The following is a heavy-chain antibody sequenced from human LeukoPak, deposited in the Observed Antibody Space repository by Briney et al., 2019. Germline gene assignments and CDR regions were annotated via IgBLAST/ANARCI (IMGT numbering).Heavy chain of an antibody. CDR3: ARGTGSSSWYYYYYYMDV. J-gene: IGHJ6*03. Sequence: ASVKVSCTASGYTFTSYDINWVRQATGQGLEWMGWMNPNSGNTGYAQKFQGRVTMTRNTSISTAYMELSSLRSEDTAVYYCARGTGSSSWYYYYYYMDVWGKGTTVTVSS. CDR1: GYTFTSYD. D-gene: IGHD6-13*01. V-gene: IGHV1-8*01. CDR2: MNPNSGNT.